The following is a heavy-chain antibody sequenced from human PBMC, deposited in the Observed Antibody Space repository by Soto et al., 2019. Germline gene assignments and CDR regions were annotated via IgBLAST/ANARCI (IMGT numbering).Heavy chain of an antibody. CDR3: ARGLAVTSLVGFDY. D-gene: IGHD4-17*01. Sequence: QVQLQQWGAGLLKPSETLSLTCAVYGGSFSGYYWSWIRQPPGKGLEWIGEINHSGSTNYNPSLKSRGTISVDTSKNQLSLKLSSVTAADTAVYYCARGLAVTSLVGFDYWGQGTLVTVSS. J-gene: IGHJ4*02. V-gene: IGHV4-34*01. CDR2: INHSGST. CDR1: GGSFSGYY.